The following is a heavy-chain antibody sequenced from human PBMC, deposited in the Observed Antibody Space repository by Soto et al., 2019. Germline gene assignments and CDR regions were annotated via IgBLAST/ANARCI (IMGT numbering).Heavy chain of an antibody. D-gene: IGHD3-10*01. CDR2: IIPIFGTA. J-gene: IGHJ5*02. CDR3: ARKPYYGSGSYYSPANWFDP. V-gene: IGHV1-69*01. Sequence: QVQLVQSGAEVKKPGSSVKVSCKASGGTFSSYAISWVRQAPGQGLEWMGGIIPIFGTANYAQKFQGRVTITAGESTSTAYMELSSLRSEDTAVYYCARKPYYGSGSYYSPANWFDPWGQGTLVTVSS. CDR1: GGTFSSYA.